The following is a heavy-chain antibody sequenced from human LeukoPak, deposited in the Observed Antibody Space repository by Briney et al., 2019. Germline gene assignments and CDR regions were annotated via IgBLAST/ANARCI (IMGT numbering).Heavy chain of an antibody. CDR1: GGSFSGYY. CDR3: ARVPVLRFLEWLNWFDP. J-gene: IGHJ5*02. Sequence: PSETLSLTCAVYGGSFSGYYWSWIRQPPGKGLEWIGEINHSGSTNYNPSLKSRVTISVDTSKNQFPLKLSSVTAADTAVYYCARVPVLRFLEWLNWFDPWGQGTLVTVSS. CDR2: INHSGST. D-gene: IGHD3-3*01. V-gene: IGHV4-34*01.